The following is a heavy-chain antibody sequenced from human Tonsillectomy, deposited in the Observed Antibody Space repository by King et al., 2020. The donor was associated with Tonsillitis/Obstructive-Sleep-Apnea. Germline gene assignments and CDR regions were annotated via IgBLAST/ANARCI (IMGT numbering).Heavy chain of an antibody. CDR1: GFTFSGSA. D-gene: IGHD1-26*01. J-gene: IGHJ4*02. V-gene: IGHV3-73*01. CDR2: IRSKANSYAT. CDR3: TRHVGRGCDY. Sequence: VQLVESGGGLVQPGGSLKLSCAASGFTFSGSAMHWVRQASGKGLEWVGRIRSKANSYATAYAASVKGRLTISRDDSKNTAYLQMNSLKTEDTAVYYCTRHVGRGCDYWGQGTLVTVSS.